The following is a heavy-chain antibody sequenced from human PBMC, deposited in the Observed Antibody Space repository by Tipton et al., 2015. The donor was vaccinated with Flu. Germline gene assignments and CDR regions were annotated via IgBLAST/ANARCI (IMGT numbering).Heavy chain of an antibody. CDR2: IDPDSGDP. CDR3: ATRLSLDAFDI. D-gene: IGHD3-16*01. Sequence: QVQLVQSGPEVKEPGASVKVSCKASGYTFTYYHMHWVRQAPGQELEWVGRIDPDSGDPKYTQKFQGRITMTRDTSINTVCMDLSRLTSDDTAVYYCATRLSLDAFDIWGQGTPVIVSS. CDR1: GYTFTYYH. J-gene: IGHJ3*02. V-gene: IGHV1-2*06.